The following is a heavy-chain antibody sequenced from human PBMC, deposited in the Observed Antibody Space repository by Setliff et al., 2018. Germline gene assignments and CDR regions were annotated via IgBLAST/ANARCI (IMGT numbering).Heavy chain of an antibody. D-gene: IGHD2-21*01. CDR2: IYDSGGS. V-gene: IGHV4-31*03. CDR3: VRGRTSGLFLSRFDP. J-gene: IGHJ5*02. CDR1: GGSISSGGHY. Sequence: SETLSLTCSVSGGSISSGGHYWSWIRQHPGKGLEWIAYIYDSGGSYYNPSLRSRVTISIDTSKNQFSLKLSSVTAADTAIYFCVRGRTSGLFLSRFDPWGQGTLVTVSS.